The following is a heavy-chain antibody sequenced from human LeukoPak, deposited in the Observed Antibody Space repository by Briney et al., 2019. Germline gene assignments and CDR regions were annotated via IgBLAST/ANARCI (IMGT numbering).Heavy chain of an antibody. V-gene: IGHV3-11*01. D-gene: IGHD4-11*01. CDR2: ISGSGRTI. CDR1: GLTFSDYY. Sequence: GGSLRLSCAASGLTFSDYYMSWIRQAPGKGLEWVSYISGSGRTIYYADFVRGRFTISRDNAKNSLFLQMNSLRDEDTAVYYCATYGTPTTGYYFDYWGQGNLVTVS. CDR3: ATYGTPTTGYYFDY. J-gene: IGHJ4*02.